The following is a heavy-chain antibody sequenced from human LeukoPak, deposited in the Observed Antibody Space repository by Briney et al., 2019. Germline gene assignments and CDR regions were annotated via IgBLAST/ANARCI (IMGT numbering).Heavy chain of an antibody. D-gene: IGHD3-22*01. V-gene: IGHV1-69*13. Sequence: ASVKVSCTASGGTFSSYAISWVRQAPGQGLEWMGGIIPIFGTANYAQKFQGRVTITADESTSTAYMELSSLRSEDTAVYYCARNRGSDYYDSSFDYWGQGTLVTVSS. CDR3: ARNRGSDYYDSSFDY. CDR2: IIPIFGTA. J-gene: IGHJ4*02. CDR1: GGTFSSYA.